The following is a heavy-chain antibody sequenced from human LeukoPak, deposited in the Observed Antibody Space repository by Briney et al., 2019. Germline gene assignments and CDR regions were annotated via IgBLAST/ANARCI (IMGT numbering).Heavy chain of an antibody. J-gene: IGHJ4*02. D-gene: IGHD4-17*01. CDR1: GFTFSSYS. V-gene: IGHV3-21*01. CDR2: ISSSSSYI. CDR3: ARVDGDYGGYFDY. Sequence: GGSLRLSCAASGFTFSSYSMNWVRQAPGKGLEWVSSISSSSSYIYYADSVKGRFTISRDNAKNSLYLQMNSLRAEDTAVYYCARVDGDYGGYFDYWGQGALVTVSS.